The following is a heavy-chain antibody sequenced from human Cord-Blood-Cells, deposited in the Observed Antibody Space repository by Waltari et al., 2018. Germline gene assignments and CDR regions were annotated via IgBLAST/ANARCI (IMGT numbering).Heavy chain of an antibody. D-gene: IGHD4-17*01. CDR3: ARETRRGNDYGGNAFDI. Sequence: QVQLQESGPGLVKPSETLSLTCTVSGGSVSSGSYYWSWIRQPPGKGLEWIGYIYYSGSTNYNPSLKSRVTISVDTSKNQFSLKLSSVTAADTAVYYCARETRRGNDYGGNAFDIWGQGTMVTVSS. CDR1: GGSVSSGSYY. CDR2: IYYSGST. V-gene: IGHV4-61*01. J-gene: IGHJ3*02.